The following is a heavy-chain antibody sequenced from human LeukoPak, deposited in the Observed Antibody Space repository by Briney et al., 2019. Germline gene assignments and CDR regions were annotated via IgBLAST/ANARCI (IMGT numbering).Heavy chain of an antibody. Sequence: GGSLRLSCAASGFTFSSYTLSWARQTPGKGLEWVSDFSGSGDSTYYADSLKGRFTISRDSSKNTLYLQMNSLRAEDAAVYYCARMLRGVSAAFDNWGQGTLVTVSS. J-gene: IGHJ4*02. CDR3: ARMLRGVSAAFDN. CDR1: GFTFSSYT. D-gene: IGHD3-10*01. CDR2: FSGSGDST. V-gene: IGHV3-23*01.